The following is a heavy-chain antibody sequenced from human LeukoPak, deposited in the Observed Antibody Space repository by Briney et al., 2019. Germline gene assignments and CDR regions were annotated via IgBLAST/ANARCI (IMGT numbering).Heavy chain of an antibody. CDR1: GGSISSGGYY. D-gene: IGHD4-23*01. Sequence: SQTLSLTCTVSGGSISSGGYYWSWIRQHPGKGLEWIGYIYYSGSTNYNPSLKSRVTISVDTSKNQFSLKLSSVTAADTAVYYCARGGTRGNSKWFDPWGQGTLVTVSS. CDR3: ARGGTRGNSKWFDP. CDR2: IYYSGST. J-gene: IGHJ5*02. V-gene: IGHV4-31*03.